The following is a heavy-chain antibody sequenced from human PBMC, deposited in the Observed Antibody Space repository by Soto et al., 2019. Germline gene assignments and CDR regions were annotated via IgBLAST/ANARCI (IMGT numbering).Heavy chain of an antibody. CDR3: ARDRSNSPDFFDF. J-gene: IGHJ4*02. CDR1: GGSISSDDHY. V-gene: IGHV4-30-4*01. CDR2: IYYTGST. D-gene: IGHD6-6*01. Sequence: QVQLQESGPGLVQPSQTLSLTCTVSGGSISSDDHYWTWIRQPPGEGLEWIGYIYYTGSTNYNPSLKGRVTISMDTSKNQFSLKVNSVTAADTAVYYCARDRSNSPDFFDFWGQGTLVTVSS.